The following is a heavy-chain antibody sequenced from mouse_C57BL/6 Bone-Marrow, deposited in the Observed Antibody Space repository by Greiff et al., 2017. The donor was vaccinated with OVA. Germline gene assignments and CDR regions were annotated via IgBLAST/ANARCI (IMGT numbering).Heavy chain of an antibody. Sequence: EVMLVESGGDLVKPGGSLKLSCAASGFTFSSYGMSWVRQTPDKRLEWVATISRGGSYTYYPDSVKGRFTISRDNAKNTLYLHMSSLKSEDTAMDYCARHGAPYWYFDVWGTGTTVTVSS. V-gene: IGHV5-6*01. CDR1: GFTFSSYG. CDR2: ISRGGSYT. CDR3: ARHGAPYWYFDV. J-gene: IGHJ1*03.